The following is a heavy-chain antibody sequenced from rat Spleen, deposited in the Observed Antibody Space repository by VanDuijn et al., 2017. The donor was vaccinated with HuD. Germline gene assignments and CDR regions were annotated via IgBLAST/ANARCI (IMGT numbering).Heavy chain of an antibody. Sequence: EVQLVESGGGLVQPGRSLKLSCAASGFTFSDYNMAWVRQAPKKGLEWVATISYDGSSTYYRDSVKGRFTISRDNAKSSLYLQMNSLRSEDTATYYCARRSTRVSYWYFDFWGPGTMVTVSS. CDR2: ISYDGSST. CDR1: GFTFSDYN. CDR3: ARRSTRVSYWYFDF. V-gene: IGHV5-7*01. D-gene: IGHD1-4*01. J-gene: IGHJ1*01.